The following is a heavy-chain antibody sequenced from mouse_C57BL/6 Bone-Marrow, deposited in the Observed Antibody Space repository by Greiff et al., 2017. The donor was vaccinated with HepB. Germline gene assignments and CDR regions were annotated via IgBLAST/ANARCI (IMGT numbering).Heavy chain of an antibody. CDR1: GYAFTNYL. J-gene: IGHJ1*03. CDR2: INPGSGGT. CDR3: ARSKVNYGSSYWYFYV. V-gene: IGHV1-54*01. Sequence: VQLQESGAELVRPGTSVKVSCKASGYAFTNYLIEWVKQRPGQGLEWIGVINPGSGGTNYNEKFKGKATLTADKSSSNAYMQLSSLTSEDSAVYFCARSKVNYGSSYWYFYVWGTGTTVTVSS. D-gene: IGHD1-1*01.